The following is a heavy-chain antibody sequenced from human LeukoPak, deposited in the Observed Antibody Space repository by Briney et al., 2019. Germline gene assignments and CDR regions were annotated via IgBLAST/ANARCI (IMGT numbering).Heavy chain of an antibody. D-gene: IGHD2-21*02. J-gene: IGHJ3*02. Sequence: GGSLRLSCAASGFTFSSYAMHWVRQAPGKGLEWVAVISYDGSNKYYADSVKGRFTISRDNSKNTLYLQMNSLRAEDTAVYYCAGTYCGGDCYAAAFDIWSQGTMVTVSS. V-gene: IGHV3-30*01. CDR1: GFTFSSYA. CDR2: ISYDGSNK. CDR3: AGTYCGGDCYAAAFDI.